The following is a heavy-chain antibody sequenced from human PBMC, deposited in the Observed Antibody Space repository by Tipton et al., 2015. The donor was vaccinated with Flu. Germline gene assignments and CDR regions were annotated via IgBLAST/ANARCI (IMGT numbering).Heavy chain of an antibody. CDR1: GGSISSGGYS. CDR2: IYHSGST. CDR3: ARRDFSNYVSEPKNWFDV. Sequence: TLSLTCAVSGGSISSGGYSWSWIRQPPGKGLEWIGYIYHSGSTYYNPSLKSRVTISVDRSKNQFSLKLSSVTAADTAVYYCARRDFSNYVSEPKNWFDVWGQGTPVTVSS. D-gene: IGHD4-11*01. V-gene: IGHV4-30-2*01. J-gene: IGHJ5*02.